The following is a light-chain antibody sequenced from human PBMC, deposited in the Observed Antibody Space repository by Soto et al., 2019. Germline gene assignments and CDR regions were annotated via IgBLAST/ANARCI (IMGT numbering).Light chain of an antibody. V-gene: IGKV4-1*01. CDR2: WAS. CDR1: QSVLYSSNNKNY. CDR3: QQYYSTLRKT. Sequence: DIVMTQSPDSLAVSLGERATINCKSSQSVLYSSNNKNYLAWYQQKPGQPPKLLIYWASTRESGVPDRFSGSGSGTDFTLTISSLQAEDVAVYYCQQYYSTLRKTFGQGTKVDI. J-gene: IGKJ1*01.